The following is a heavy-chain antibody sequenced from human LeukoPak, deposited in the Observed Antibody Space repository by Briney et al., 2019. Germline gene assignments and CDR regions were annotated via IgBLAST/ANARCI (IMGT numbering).Heavy chain of an antibody. Sequence: SETLSLTCTVSGGSISSYYWSWIRQPPGKGLEWIGYIYYSGSTNYSPSLKSRVTISVDTSKNQFSLKLSSVTAADTAVYYCARHQLMVRGAFDIWGQGTMVTVSS. CDR3: ARHQLMVRGAFDI. CDR1: GGSISSYY. D-gene: IGHD3-10*01. V-gene: IGHV4-59*08. CDR2: IYYSGST. J-gene: IGHJ3*02.